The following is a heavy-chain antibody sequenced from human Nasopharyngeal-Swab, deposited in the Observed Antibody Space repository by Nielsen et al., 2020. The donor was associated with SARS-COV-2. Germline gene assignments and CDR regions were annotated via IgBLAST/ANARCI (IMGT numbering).Heavy chain of an antibody. J-gene: IGHJ6*03. V-gene: IGHV3-9*01. CDR1: GFTFDDYA. CDR3: ASLNWNDDYYYMDV. CDR2: ISWNSGSI. Sequence: GGSLRLSCAASGFTFDDYAMHWVRQAPGKGLEWVSGISWNSGSIGYADSVKGRFTISRDNAKNSLYLQMNSLRAEDTALYYCASLNWNDDYYYMDVWGKGTTVTVSS. D-gene: IGHD1-1*01.